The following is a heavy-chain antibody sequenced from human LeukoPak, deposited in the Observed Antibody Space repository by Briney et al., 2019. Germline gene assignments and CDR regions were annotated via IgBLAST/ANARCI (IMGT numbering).Heavy chain of an antibody. Sequence: PVKVSCKASGGTFSSYAISWVRQAPGQGLEWMGGIIPIFGTANYAQKFQGRVTITADESTSTAYMELSSLRSEDTAVYYCARPSYGDLYYYYYMDVWGKGTTVNVSS. CDR2: IIPIFGTA. D-gene: IGHD5-18*01. J-gene: IGHJ6*03. CDR3: ARPSYGDLYYYYYMDV. V-gene: IGHV1-69*01. CDR1: GGTFSSYA.